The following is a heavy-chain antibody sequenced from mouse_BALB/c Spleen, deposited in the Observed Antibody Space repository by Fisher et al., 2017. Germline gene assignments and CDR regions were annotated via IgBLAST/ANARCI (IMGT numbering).Heavy chain of an antibody. CDR3: ARSPLYYGSLNWYFDV. J-gene: IGHJ1*01. V-gene: IGHV5-9*02. D-gene: IGHD1-1*01. Sequence: RFTISRDNARNTLYLQMSSLRSEDTALYYCARSPLYYGSLNWYFDVWGAGTTVTVSS.